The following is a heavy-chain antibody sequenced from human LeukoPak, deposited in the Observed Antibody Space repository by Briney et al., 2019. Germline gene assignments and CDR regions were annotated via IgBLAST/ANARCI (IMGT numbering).Heavy chain of an antibody. J-gene: IGHJ4*02. V-gene: IGHV3-23*01. CDR3: AKDSRTAYDNSWLYYFDS. D-gene: IGHD6-13*01. Sequence: GGTLRLSCAASGITFSSYGMSWVRQAPGKGLEGGSAISGSGGSIYYADSVKGRFTISRDNSKNTLYLQMNSLRAEDTAVYYCAKDSRTAYDNSWLYYFDSWGQGTLVTVSS. CDR2: ISGSGGSI. CDR1: GITFSSYG.